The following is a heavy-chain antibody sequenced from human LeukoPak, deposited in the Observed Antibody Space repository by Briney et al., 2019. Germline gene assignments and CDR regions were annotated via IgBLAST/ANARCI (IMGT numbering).Heavy chain of an antibody. D-gene: IGHD3-22*01. CDR3: AKDPRYTMIVVVIADY. Sequence: GGSLRLSCAASGFTFSIYAMSWVRQAPGKGLEWVSSIGGSGGTTYYADSVKGRFTISRDNFKNTLYLQMNSLRAEDTAVYYCAKDPRYTMIVVVIADYWGQGTLVTVSS. CDR2: IGGSGGTT. CDR1: GFTFSIYA. V-gene: IGHV3-23*01. J-gene: IGHJ4*02.